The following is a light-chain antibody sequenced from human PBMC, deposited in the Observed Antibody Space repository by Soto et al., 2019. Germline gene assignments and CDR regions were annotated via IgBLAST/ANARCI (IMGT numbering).Light chain of an antibody. J-gene: IGKJ1*01. Sequence: EIASTESPGTLSLSPGGRASLSWRASLSGGCRFLAWYQPKPGQAPRLLITCTFSRATGIPDRFSGSGSGTDFTLTISRLEPEDFAVYYCPQYGSSPPGRTFGQATKVDI. CDR2: CTF. CDR3: PQYGSSPPGRT. V-gene: IGKV3-20*01. CDR1: LSGGCRF.